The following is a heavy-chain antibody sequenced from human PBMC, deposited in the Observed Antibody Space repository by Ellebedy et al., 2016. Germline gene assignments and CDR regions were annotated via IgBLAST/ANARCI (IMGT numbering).Heavy chain of an antibody. V-gene: IGHV3-15*01. J-gene: IGHJ6*02. CDR1: GFTFSNAW. CDR3: TTDSMVRGVIIHYYGMDV. D-gene: IGHD3-10*01. CDR2: IKSKTDGGTT. Sequence: GESLKISCAASGFTFSNAWMSWVRQAPGKGLEWVGRIKSKTDGGTTDYAAPVKGRFTISRDDSKNTLYLQMNSLKTEDTAVYYCTTDSMVRGVIIHYYGMDVWGQGTTVTVSS.